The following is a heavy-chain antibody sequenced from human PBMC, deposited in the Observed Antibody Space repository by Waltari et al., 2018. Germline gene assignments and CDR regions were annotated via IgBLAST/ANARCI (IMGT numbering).Heavy chain of an antibody. D-gene: IGHD5-12*01. CDR1: GFTFSSYA. CDR3: AKILSGGYDPFDY. Sequence: EVQLLESGGGLVQPGGSLRLSCAASGFTFSSYAMSWVRQAPGKGLEWVSVIYSGGSKYYADSVKGRFTISRDNSKNTLYLQMNSLRAEDTAVYYCAKILSGGYDPFDYWGQGTPVTV. J-gene: IGHJ4*02. V-gene: IGHV3-23*03. CDR2: IYSGGSK.